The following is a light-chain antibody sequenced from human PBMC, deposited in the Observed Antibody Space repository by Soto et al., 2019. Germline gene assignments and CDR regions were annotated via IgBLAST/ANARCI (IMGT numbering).Light chain of an antibody. J-gene: IGKJ2*01. CDR3: EQYNNWPPGT. CDR1: QSVSSN. V-gene: IGKV3-15*01. Sequence: EIVMTQSPSTLSVSPGERATLSCRASQSVSSNLAWYQQKPGQAPRLLIYGASTRATGIPARFSGSGSGIEFTLTISRLQSEDFAVYDCEQYNNWPPGTFGQGTKLEIK. CDR2: GAS.